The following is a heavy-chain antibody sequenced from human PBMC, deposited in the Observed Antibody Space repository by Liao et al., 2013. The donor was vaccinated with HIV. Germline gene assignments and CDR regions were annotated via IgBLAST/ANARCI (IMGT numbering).Heavy chain of an antibody. D-gene: IGHD2-15*01. J-gene: IGHJ6*03. V-gene: IGHV4-4*07. CDR1: GGSISSYY. CDR2: IYTSGST. Sequence: QVQLQESGPGLVKPSETLSLTCTVSGGSISSYYWSWIRQPAGKGLEWIGRIYTSGSTNYNPSLKSRVTMSVDTSKNQFSLKLSSVTAADTAVYFCARDSPWWLLPRYYYMDVWGKGHTVIVSS. CDR3: ARDSPWWLLPRYYYMDV.